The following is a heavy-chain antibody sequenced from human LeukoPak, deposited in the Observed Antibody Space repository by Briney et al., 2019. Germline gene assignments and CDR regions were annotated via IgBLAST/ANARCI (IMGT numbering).Heavy chain of an antibody. CDR3: ARNRGYCSSTSCYPNYYYYMDV. CDR1: GGTFSSYA. V-gene: IGHV1-69*05. J-gene: IGHJ6*03. CDR2: IIPIFGTA. Sequence: ASVKVSCKAYGGTFSSYAISLVRQAPGQGLEWMGGIIPIFGTANYAQKFQGRVTITTDESTSTAYMELSSLRSEDTAVYYCARNRGYCSSTSCYPNYYYYMDVWGKGTTVTVSS. D-gene: IGHD2-2*01.